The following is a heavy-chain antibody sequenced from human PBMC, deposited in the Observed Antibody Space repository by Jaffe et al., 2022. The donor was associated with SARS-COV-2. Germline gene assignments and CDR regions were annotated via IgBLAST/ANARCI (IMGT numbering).Heavy chain of an antibody. Sequence: QVQLVESGGGVVQPGRSLRLSCAASGFTFSSYGMHWVRQAPGKGLEWVAVISYDGSNKYYADSVKGRFTISRDNSKNTLYLQMNSLRAEDTAVYYCAKERKYQLLYSLDYYYGMDVWGQGTTVTVSS. J-gene: IGHJ6*02. D-gene: IGHD2-2*02. CDR3: AKERKYQLLYSLDYYYGMDV. CDR1: GFTFSSYG. V-gene: IGHV3-30*18. CDR2: ISYDGSNK.